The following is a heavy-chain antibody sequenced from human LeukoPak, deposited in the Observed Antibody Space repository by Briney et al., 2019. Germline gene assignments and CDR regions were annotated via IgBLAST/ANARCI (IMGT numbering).Heavy chain of an antibody. D-gene: IGHD3-3*01. CDR1: GFTFSNAW. CDR2: IKSKTDGGTT. Sequence: GGSLRLSCAASGFTFSNAWMSWVRQAPGKGLEWVGRIKSKTDGGTTDYAAPVKGRFTISRDDSKNTLYLQTNSLKTEDTAVYYCTTPIGGGYYSDYWGQGTLVTVSS. V-gene: IGHV3-15*01. CDR3: TTPIGGGYYSDY. J-gene: IGHJ4*02.